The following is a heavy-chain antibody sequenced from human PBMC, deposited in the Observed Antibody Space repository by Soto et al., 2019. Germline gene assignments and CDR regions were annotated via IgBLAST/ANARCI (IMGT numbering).Heavy chain of an antibody. CDR1: GYTFTRHY. D-gene: IGHD3-3*01. CDR2: INPSSGSI. CDR3: IRGLERYYFDY. Sequence: QVQLVQSGAEVKKPGASVKVSCKASGYTFTRHYMHWVRQAPGQGLEWMGIINPSSGSISHAQKFQGRVTMSRDTSTSTGYMELSSLRSEDTAVYYCIRGLERYYFDYWGQGTLVTVSS. J-gene: IGHJ4*02. V-gene: IGHV1-46*03.